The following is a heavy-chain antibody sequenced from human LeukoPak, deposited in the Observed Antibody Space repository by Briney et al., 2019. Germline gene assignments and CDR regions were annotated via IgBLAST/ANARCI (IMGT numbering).Heavy chain of an antibody. CDR1: GFMFSNYA. V-gene: IGHV3-23*01. CDR2: ISDSGGNT. D-gene: IGHD3-22*01. J-gene: IGHJ4*02. CDR3: AKGVRRSSDYSSPVDY. Sequence: PGGSLRLSCAASGFMFSNYAMNWVRQAPGKGLEWVSGISDSGGNTYFADSVKGRFTISRDNSRNTMYMQMKSLGVEDTAIYYCAKGVRRSSDYSSPVDYWGQGTLVTVSS.